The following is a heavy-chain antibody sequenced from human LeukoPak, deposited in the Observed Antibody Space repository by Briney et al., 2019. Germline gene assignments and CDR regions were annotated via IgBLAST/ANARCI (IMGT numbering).Heavy chain of an antibody. CDR3: ANTGSGSSGNWFDP. CDR1: GGTFSSYA. CDR2: IIPIFGTA. V-gene: IGHV1-69*01. Sequence: SVKVSCKASGGTFSSYAISWVRQAPRLGLEWMGGIIPIFGTANYAQKFQGRVTITADESTSTAYMELSSLRSEDTAVYYCANTGSGSSGNWFDPWGQGTLVTVSS. D-gene: IGHD3-10*01. J-gene: IGHJ5*02.